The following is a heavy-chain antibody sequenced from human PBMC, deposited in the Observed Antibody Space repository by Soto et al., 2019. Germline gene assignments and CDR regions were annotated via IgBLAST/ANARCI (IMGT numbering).Heavy chain of an antibody. D-gene: IGHD5-18*01. CDR1: GFTFGDYA. V-gene: IGHV3-49*04. CDR3: TTECDTAKEPANNYYYYGMDV. Sequence: GGSLRLSCTASGFTFGDYAMSWVRQAPGEGLEWVGFLRSKAYGGPTEYAASVKCRFTISRDDSKRIAYLQMISLKTEDAAVFYCTTECDTAKEPANNYYYYGMDVWGQGTTVTVSS. CDR2: LRSKAYGGPT. J-gene: IGHJ6*02.